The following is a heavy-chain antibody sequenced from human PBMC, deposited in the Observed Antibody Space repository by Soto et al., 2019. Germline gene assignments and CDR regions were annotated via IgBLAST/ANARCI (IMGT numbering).Heavy chain of an antibody. Sequence: GGSLRLSCAASGFTFSSYAMSWVRQAPGKGLEWVSAISGSGGSTYYADSVKGRFTISRDNSKNTLYLQMNSLRAEDTAVYYCAKGGPTVVTPYYYGMDVWGQGTTVTVSS. D-gene: IGHD4-17*01. CDR3: AKGGPTVVTPYYYGMDV. V-gene: IGHV3-23*01. CDR2: ISGSGGST. J-gene: IGHJ6*02. CDR1: GFTFSSYA.